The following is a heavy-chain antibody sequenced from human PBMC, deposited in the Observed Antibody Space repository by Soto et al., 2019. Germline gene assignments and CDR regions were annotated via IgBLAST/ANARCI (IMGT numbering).Heavy chain of an antibody. CDR3: ARDFRITGTT. CDR1: GFTFSSYA. J-gene: IGHJ5*02. Sequence: PGGSLRLSCAASGFTFSSYAMHWVRQAPGKGLEWVAVISYDGSNKYYADSVKGRFTISRDNSKNTLYLQMNSLRAEDTAVYYCARDFRITGTTWGQGTLVTVSS. CDR2: ISYDGSNK. V-gene: IGHV3-30-3*01. D-gene: IGHD1-7*01.